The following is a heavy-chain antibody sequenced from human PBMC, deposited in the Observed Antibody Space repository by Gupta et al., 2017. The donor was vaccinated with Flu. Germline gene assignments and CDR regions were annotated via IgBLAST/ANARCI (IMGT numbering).Heavy chain of an antibody. V-gene: IGHV3-23*01. CDR2: IRTAGRGT. CDR3: AKTAPYGTGWYGAIDF. J-gene: IGHJ4*02. D-gene: IGHD6-19*01. CDR1: GFTFTTYA. Sequence: EVQLLESGGGLVQPGGSLRLSCAASGFTFTTYAMTWVRQAPGKGLGWVSGIRTAGRGTFYADSVEGRFTMSRDNSKSTLYLQMNNLGPEDTGIYYCAKTAPYGTGWYGAIDFWGRGTLVVVSS.